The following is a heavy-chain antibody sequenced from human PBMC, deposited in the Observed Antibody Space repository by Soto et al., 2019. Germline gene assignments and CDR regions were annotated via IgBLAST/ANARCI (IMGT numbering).Heavy chain of an antibody. CDR1: GYTFSTYG. Sequence: QVQLVESGGGVVQPGRFLRLSCAASGYTFSTYGMHWVRQAPGKGLEWVALISHDGSNEHYADSVRGRFTISRDNSKNTLFLQMSSLRAEDTAVYFCARALGQYYDYWSGYLWGPGTLVTVSS. D-gene: IGHD3-3*01. V-gene: IGHV3-30*03. CDR3: ARALGQYYDYWSGYL. J-gene: IGHJ4*02. CDR2: ISHDGSNE.